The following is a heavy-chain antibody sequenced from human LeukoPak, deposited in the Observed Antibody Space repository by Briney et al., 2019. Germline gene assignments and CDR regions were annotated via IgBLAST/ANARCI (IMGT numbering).Heavy chain of an antibody. J-gene: IGHJ4*02. CDR3: AKESGKFDY. Sequence: QSGGSLRLSCVASGLNFDDSAMHWVRQAPGKGLEWVSLISADGGSTFSADSVKGRFSISRDNSKNSLYLQMNSLRSEDTAMYYCAKESGKFDYWGQGTLVAVSS. CDR1: GLNFDDSA. V-gene: IGHV3-43*02. CDR2: ISADGGST.